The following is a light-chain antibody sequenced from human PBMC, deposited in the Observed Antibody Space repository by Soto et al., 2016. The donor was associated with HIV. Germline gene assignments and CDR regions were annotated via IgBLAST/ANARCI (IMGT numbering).Light chain of an antibody. J-gene: IGKJ3*01. Sequence: DIQMTQSPSSLSASVGDRVTITCQASQDISNLLNWYQQKPGKAPNLLIYDASNLKTGVPPRFSGSGYGTDFTFTISSLQPEDNATYYCQQYDNLPPMFTFGPGTQSGYQT. CDR3: QQYDNLPPMFT. V-gene: IGKV1-33*01. CDR1: QDISNL. CDR2: DAS.